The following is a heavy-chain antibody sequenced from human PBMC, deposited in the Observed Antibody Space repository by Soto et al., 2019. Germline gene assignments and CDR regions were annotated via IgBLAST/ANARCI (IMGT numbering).Heavy chain of an antibody. CDR1: GFTFSSYA. V-gene: IGHV3-30-3*01. D-gene: IGHD6-13*01. J-gene: IGHJ4*02. CDR2: ISNDGSNK. CDR3: TRDNPPGIAAEGGYFAY. Sequence: LRLSCSASGFTFSSYAMHWVRQAPGKGLEWVAVISNDGSNKYYADSMNGQFTISRHNTNNTLYLQMNSLRAEDTAVYYCTRDNPPGIAAEGGYFAYWGQGTLVTVSS.